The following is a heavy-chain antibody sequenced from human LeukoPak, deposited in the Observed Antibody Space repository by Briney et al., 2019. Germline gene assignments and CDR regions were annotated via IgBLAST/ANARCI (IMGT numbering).Heavy chain of an antibody. J-gene: IGHJ4*02. CDR1: GFIFSSYA. CDR2: ISGSGGST. CDR3: AKGIVVVPTGGNFDY. Sequence: GGSLRLSCAASGFIFSSYAMSWVRQAPGRGLEWVSAISGSGGSTYYEDSVKGRFTISRDNSKNTLYLQMNSLRAEDTAVYYCAKGIVVVPTGGNFDYWGQGTRVTVSS. V-gene: IGHV3-23*01. D-gene: IGHD2-2*01.